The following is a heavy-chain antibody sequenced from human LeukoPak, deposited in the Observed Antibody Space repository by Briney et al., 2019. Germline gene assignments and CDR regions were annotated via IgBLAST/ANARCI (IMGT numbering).Heavy chain of an antibody. CDR1: GFTFSRYA. CDR2: ISSNGGST. V-gene: IGHV3-64*04. Sequence: GGSLRLSCSASGFTFSRYALHWVRQAPGKGLEYVSAISSNGGSTYYADSVKGRFTISRDNAKNTLYLQMNSLRVEDAAVYYCARVGGVSGRAFDMWGQGTMVTVSS. D-gene: IGHD6-25*01. J-gene: IGHJ3*02. CDR3: ARVGGVSGRAFDM.